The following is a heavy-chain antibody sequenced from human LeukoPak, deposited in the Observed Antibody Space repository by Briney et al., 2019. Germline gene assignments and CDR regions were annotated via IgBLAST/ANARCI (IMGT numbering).Heavy chain of an antibody. J-gene: IGHJ5*02. D-gene: IGHD6-19*01. Sequence: ASVKVSCKASGYTFTGYYMHWVRQAPGQGLEWMGWMNPNSGGTNYAQKFQGRVTMTRDTSISTAYMELYSLRSDDTAVYYCARWRSSGWFDPWGQGTLVTVSS. V-gene: IGHV1-2*02. CDR1: GYTFTGYY. CDR3: ARWRSSGWFDP. CDR2: MNPNSGGT.